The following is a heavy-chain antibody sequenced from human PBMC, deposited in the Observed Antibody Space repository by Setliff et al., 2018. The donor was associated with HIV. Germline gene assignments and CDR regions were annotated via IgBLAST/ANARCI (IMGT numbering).Heavy chain of an antibody. CDR2: SIPILGIG. CDR1: GGTFSSYT. Sequence: GASVKVSCKASGGTFSSYTINWVRQAPGQGLEWMGRSIPILGIGNDEQAQKFKGRVTFTADKSTSTVYMELGSLRSEDTAVYYCARCGAGEWHLYMDVWGKGTAVTVSS. D-gene: IGHD3-16*01. V-gene: IGHV1-69*02. CDR3: ARCGAGEWHLYMDV. J-gene: IGHJ6*03.